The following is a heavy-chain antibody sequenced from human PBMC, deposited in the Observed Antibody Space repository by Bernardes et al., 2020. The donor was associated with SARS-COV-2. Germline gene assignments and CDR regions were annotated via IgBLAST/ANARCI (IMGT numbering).Heavy chain of an antibody. D-gene: IGHD2-15*01. CDR3: ARQWSGGYGKPIDY. CDR2: IWSDGVNK. V-gene: IGHV3-33*01. CDR1: GFPFNTDV. Sequence: GSLRLSCAASGFPFNTDVMHWVRQAPGKGLEWVAVIWSDGVNKYYADSVKGRFTISRDNSKNTLYLQMNTLRAEDTAVYYCARQWSGGYGKPIDYWGQGTLVTVS. J-gene: IGHJ4*02.